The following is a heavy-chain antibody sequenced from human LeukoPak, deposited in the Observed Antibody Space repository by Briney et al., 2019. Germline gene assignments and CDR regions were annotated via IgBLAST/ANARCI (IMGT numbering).Heavy chain of an antibody. CDR2: IHYSGST. J-gene: IGHJ4*02. Sequence: SETLSLTCTVSDGSISNYYWSWIRQPPGKALEWIGYIHYSGSTKYNPSLKSRVTISVDTSKNQFSLRLTSVTAADTAVYYCARDPHAAAGHFDYWGQGTLVTVSS. CDR1: DGSISNYY. CDR3: ARDPHAAAGHFDY. D-gene: IGHD6-13*01. V-gene: IGHV4-59*01.